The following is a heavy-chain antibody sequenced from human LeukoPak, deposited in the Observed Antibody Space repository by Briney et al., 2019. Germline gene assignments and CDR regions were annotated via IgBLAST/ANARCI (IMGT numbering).Heavy chain of an antibody. V-gene: IGHV4-34*01. Sequence: SETLSLTCAVYGGSFSGYYWSWIRQPPGKGLEWIGEINHSGSTNYNPSLKSRVTISVDTSKNQFSLKLSSVTAADTAVYYCARGRYYDSSVEYYFDYWGQGTLVTVSS. CDR1: GGSFSGYY. CDR3: ARGRYYDSSVEYYFDY. J-gene: IGHJ4*02. D-gene: IGHD3-22*01. CDR2: INHSGST.